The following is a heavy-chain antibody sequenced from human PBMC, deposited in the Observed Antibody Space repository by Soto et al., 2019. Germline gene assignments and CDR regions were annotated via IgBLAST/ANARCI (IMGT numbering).Heavy chain of an antibody. V-gene: IGHV1-69*01. CDR1: GGTFSSYA. Sequence: QVQLVQSGAEVKKPGSSVKVSCKASGGTFSSYAISWVRQAPGQGLEWMGGIIPIFGTANYAQKVQGRVTITADESTSTAYMELSSLRSEDSAVYYCARGGGYCSGGSCYWAFFPFGYWGQGTLVTVSS. D-gene: IGHD2-15*01. CDR3: ARGGGYCSGGSCYWAFFPFGY. CDR2: IIPIFGTA. J-gene: IGHJ4*02.